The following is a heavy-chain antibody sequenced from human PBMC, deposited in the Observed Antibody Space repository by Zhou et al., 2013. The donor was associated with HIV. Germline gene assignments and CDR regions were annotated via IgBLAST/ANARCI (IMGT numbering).Heavy chain of an antibody. J-gene: IGHJ6*02. CDR2: IIPIFGTA. V-gene: IGHV1-69*06. CDR3: AREDCGGSCYYYYGMDV. Sequence: QVQLVQSGAEVKKPGSSVKVSCKASGGTFSSYAISWVRQAPGQGLEWMGRIIPIFGTANYAQKFQGRVTITADKSTSTAYMELSSLRSEDTAVYYCAREDCGGSCYYYYGMDVWGQGTTVTVSS. D-gene: IGHD2-15*01. CDR1: GGTFSSYA.